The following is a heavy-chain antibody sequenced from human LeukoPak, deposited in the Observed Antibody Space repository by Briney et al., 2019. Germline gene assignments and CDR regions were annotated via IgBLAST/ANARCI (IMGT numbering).Heavy chain of an antibody. D-gene: IGHD2-2*01. V-gene: IGHV3-74*01. J-gene: IGHJ4*02. CDR1: GNFW. Sequence: GGSLRLSCAASGNFWMHWVRQAPGKGLVWVSHINSDGSWTSYADSVKGRFTISKDNAKNTVYLQMNNLRAEDTAVYYCVSFYETYWGRGTLVTVSS. CDR2: INSDGSWT. CDR3: VSFYETY.